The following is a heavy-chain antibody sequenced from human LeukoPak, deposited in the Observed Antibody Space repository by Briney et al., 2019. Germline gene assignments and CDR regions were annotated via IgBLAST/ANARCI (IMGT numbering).Heavy chain of an antibody. V-gene: IGHV3-7*04. CDR3: ARGDKVSGDY. CDR2: IHQDGKDK. J-gene: IGHJ4*02. Sequence: PGGYLRLSYAPSGLTFSPYWMSWVCQATGKGREWVSNIHQDGKDKYWVDIVKGRFTISRGNAKDSLYLQMKSQRADDTAVYSCARGDKVSGDYWGQGALVTVS. CDR1: GLTFSPYW. D-gene: IGHD2-15*01.